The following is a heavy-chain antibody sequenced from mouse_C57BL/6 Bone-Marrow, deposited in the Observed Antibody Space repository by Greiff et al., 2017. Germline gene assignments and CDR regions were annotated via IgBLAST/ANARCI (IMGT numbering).Heavy chain of an antibody. J-gene: IGHJ1*03. Sequence: VPLQQSGPELVKPGASVKISCKASGYAFSSSWLNWVKQRPGKGLEWIGRIYPGGGDTNYNGKFKGKATLTADKSSRTAYMQLSSLTSEDSAVYFCARSRVYYYGSSYVHWYFDVWGTGTTVTVSS. CDR2: IYPGGGDT. CDR3: ARSRVYYYGSSYVHWYFDV. V-gene: IGHV1-82*01. D-gene: IGHD1-1*01. CDR1: GYAFSSSW.